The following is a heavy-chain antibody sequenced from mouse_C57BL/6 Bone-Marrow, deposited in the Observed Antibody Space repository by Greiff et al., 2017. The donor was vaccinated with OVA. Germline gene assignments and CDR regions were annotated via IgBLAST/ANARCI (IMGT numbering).Heavy chain of an antibody. Sequence: QVQLQQSGAELVMPGASVKLSCKASGYTFTSYWMHWVKQRPGQGLEWIGEIDPSDSYTNYNQKFKGKSTLTVDKSSSTAYMQLSSLTSEDSAVYYCARSRLLYGSSFFYYAMDYWGQGTSVTVSS. CDR3: ARSRLLYGSSFFYYAMDY. J-gene: IGHJ4*01. V-gene: IGHV1-69*01. CDR1: GYTFTSYW. D-gene: IGHD1-1*01. CDR2: IDPSDSYT.